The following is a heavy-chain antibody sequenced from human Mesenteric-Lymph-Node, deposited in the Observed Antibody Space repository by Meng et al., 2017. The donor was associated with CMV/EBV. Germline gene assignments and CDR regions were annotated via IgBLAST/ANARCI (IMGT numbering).Heavy chain of an antibody. Sequence: SGFTFSNYALGWVRQAPGKGLEWVSAVSAGGGRTYYADSVKGRFTISRDNSRNKVYLQMNSLRAEDTAVFYCASTTVTTWLDAFDIWGQGTMVTVSS. CDR3: ASTTVTTWLDAFDI. CDR2: VSAGGGRT. V-gene: IGHV3-23*01. CDR1: GFTFSNYA. D-gene: IGHD4-11*01. J-gene: IGHJ3*02.